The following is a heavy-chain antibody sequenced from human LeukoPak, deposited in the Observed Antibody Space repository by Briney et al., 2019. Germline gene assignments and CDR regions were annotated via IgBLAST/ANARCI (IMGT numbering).Heavy chain of an antibody. D-gene: IGHD5-18*01. CDR2: IYPGDSDT. Sequence: GESLKISCKGSGYSFTSYWIGWVRQMPGKGLEWMGIIYPGDSDTRYGPSFQGQVTISADKSISTAYLQWSSLKASDTAMYYCATQVDTAMVTALYFDYWGQGTLVTVSS. V-gene: IGHV5-51*01. CDR1: GYSFTSYW. CDR3: ATQVDTAMVTALYFDY. J-gene: IGHJ4*02.